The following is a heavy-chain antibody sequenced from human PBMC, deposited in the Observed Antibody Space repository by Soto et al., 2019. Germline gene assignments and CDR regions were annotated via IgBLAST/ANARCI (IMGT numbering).Heavy chain of an antibody. Sequence: SETLSLTCAVYGGSFSGYYWRWIREPPGKGLEWIGEINHSGSTNYNPSLKSRVTISVDTSKNQFSLKLSSVTAADTAVYYCARMSGYYYYYGMDVWGQGTTVTVSS. J-gene: IGHJ6*02. CDR2: INHSGST. CDR3: ARMSGYYYYYGMDV. V-gene: IGHV4-34*01. D-gene: IGHD6-25*01. CDR1: GGSFSGYY.